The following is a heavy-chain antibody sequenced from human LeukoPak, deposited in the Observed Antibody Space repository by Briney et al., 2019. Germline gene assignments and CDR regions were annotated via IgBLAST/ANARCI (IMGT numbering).Heavy chain of an antibody. CDR1: GFTFSSYA. J-gene: IGHJ4*02. D-gene: IGHD2-2*01. CDR2: ISYDGSNK. Sequence: PGRSLRLSCAASGFTFSSYAMHWVRQAPGKGLEWVAVISYDGSNKYYADSVKGRFTISRDNSKNTLYLQMNSLRAEDTAVYYCAVRYCSSTSCIDYWGQGTLVTISS. CDR3: AVRYCSSTSCIDY. V-gene: IGHV3-30*04.